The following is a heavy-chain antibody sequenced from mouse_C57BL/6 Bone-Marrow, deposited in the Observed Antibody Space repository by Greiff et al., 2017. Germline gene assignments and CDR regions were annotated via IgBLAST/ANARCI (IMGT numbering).Heavy chain of an antibody. Sequence: EVNVVESGGGLVQPGGSLKLSCAASGFTFSDYYMYWVRQTPEKRLEWVAYISNGGGSTYYPDTVKGRFTISRDNAKNTLYLQLSRLKSEDTAMYYCARQNWEGNYIDYWGQGNTLTVSS. CDR2: ISNGGGST. CDR3: ARQNWEGNYIDY. D-gene: IGHD4-1*01. V-gene: IGHV5-12*01. CDR1: GFTFSDYY. J-gene: IGHJ2*01.